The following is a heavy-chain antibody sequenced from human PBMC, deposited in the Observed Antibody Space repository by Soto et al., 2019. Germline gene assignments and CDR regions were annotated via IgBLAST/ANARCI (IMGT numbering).Heavy chain of an antibody. CDR3: ARKLRLPYNWFDP. CDR2: INPNSGGT. J-gene: IGHJ5*02. Sequence: ASVKVSCRASGYTFTGYYMHWVRQAPGQGLEWMGWINPNSGGTNYAQKFQGRVTMTRDTSISTAYMELSRLRSDDTAVYYCARKLRLPYNWFDPWGQGTLVTVSS. D-gene: IGHD1-26*01. CDR1: GYTFTGYY. V-gene: IGHV1-2*02.